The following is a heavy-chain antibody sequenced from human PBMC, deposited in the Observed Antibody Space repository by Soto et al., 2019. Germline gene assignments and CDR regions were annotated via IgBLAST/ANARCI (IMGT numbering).Heavy chain of an antibody. J-gene: IGHJ6*02. CDR1: GFTFSSYG. V-gene: IGHV3-30*18. Sequence: QVQLVESGGGVVQPGRSLRLSCAASGFTFSSYGMHWVRQAPGKGLEWVAVISYDGSNKYYADSVKSRFTISRDNSKNTLYLQMNSLRAEDPSVYYCAKDLLRPGRAYGMDVWGQRTMVTVSS. CDR2: ISYDGSNK. D-gene: IGHD6-25*01. CDR3: AKDLLRPGRAYGMDV.